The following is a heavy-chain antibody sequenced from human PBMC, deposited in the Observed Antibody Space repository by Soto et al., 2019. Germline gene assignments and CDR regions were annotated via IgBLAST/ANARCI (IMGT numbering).Heavy chain of an antibody. CDR1: GGSISSGGYS. V-gene: IGHV4-30-2*01. J-gene: IGHJ3*02. Sequence: QLQLQESGSGLVKPSQTLSLACAVSGGSISSGGYSWSWIRQPPGKGLEWIGYIYHSGSTYYNPYTKRRVNASVHRSKTQFSLKQSSVTAADTAVYYCASTQYGGTSSGAFDIWGQGTMVTLSS. CDR2: IYHSGST. D-gene: IGHD2-15*01. CDR3: ASTQYGGTSSGAFDI.